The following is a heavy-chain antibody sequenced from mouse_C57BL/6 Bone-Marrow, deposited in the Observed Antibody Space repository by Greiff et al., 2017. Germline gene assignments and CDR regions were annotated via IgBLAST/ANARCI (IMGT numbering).Heavy chain of an antibody. CDR1: GYTFPSYW. D-gene: IGHD1-1*01. Sequence: VQLQQSGTVLARPGASVKMSCKTSGYTFPSYWMHWVKQRPGQGLEWIGAIYPGNSDTSYNQKFKGKAKLTAVTSASTAYMELSSLTNEDSAVYYCTMGYYYGSNWYFDVWGTGTTVTVSS. J-gene: IGHJ1*03. CDR2: IYPGNSDT. V-gene: IGHV1-5*01. CDR3: TMGYYYGSNWYFDV.